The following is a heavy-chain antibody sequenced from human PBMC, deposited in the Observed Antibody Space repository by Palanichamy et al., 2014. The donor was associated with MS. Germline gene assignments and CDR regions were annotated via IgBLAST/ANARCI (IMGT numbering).Heavy chain of an antibody. CDR1: GYTFSSYG. V-gene: IGHV1-18*04. Sequence: QVQLAQSGAEVKEPGASVRVSCKASGYTFSSYGISWARQAPGQGLEWMGWISTYNGNTKYAQKFQDRVTMTTDTSTTTAHMDLRSLRSDDSAVYFCARDIGPVPGDYYYGLDVWGQGTTVTVSS. CDR2: ISTYNGNT. CDR3: ARDIGPVPGDYYYGLDV. D-gene: IGHD3-10*01. J-gene: IGHJ6*02.